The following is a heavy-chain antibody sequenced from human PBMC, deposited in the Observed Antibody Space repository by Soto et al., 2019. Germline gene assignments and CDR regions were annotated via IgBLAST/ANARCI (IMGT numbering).Heavy chain of an antibody. V-gene: IGHV1-3*01. CDR2: INAGNGNT. Sequence: QVQLVQSGAEVKKPGASVKVSCKAAGYTFTSYAMHWVRQAPRQRLEWMGWINAGNGNTKYSQKFQGRVTITRDTSASTAYMELSSLRSEDTAVYYCARGVYSGYDPSVPIDYWGQGTLVTVSS. J-gene: IGHJ4*02. CDR3: ARGVYSGYDPSVPIDY. D-gene: IGHD5-12*01. CDR1: GYTFTSYA.